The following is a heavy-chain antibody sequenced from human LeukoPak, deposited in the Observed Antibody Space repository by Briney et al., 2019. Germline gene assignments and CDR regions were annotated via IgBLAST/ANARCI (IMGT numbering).Heavy chain of an antibody. CDR3: ARGLWSAHRREYYFDS. CDR2: INAGNGDT. V-gene: IGHV1-3*01. Sequence: WASVTVSCKASGYTFTNYAVNWLRQAPGQRLEWMGWINAGNGDTKFSQNYQARVTITRDAPASTAYMELSSLTSEDTAVYFCARGLWSAHRREYYFDSWGQGTLVTVSS. D-gene: IGHD3-3*01. J-gene: IGHJ4*02. CDR1: GYTFTNYA.